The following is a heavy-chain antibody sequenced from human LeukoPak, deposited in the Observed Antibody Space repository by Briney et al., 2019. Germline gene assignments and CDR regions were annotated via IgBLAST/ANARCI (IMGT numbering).Heavy chain of an antibody. CDR1: GYSINSAFY. J-gene: IGHJ5*02. V-gene: IGHV4-34*01. Sequence: PSETLSLTCTVSGYSINSAFYWSWIRQPPGKGLEWIGEINHSGSTNYNPSLKSRVTISVDTSKNQFSLKLSSVTAADTAVYYCARGLPYYDFWSGYYKYNWFDPWGQGTLVTVSS. CDR3: ARGLPYYDFWSGYYKYNWFDP. D-gene: IGHD3-3*01. CDR2: INHSGST.